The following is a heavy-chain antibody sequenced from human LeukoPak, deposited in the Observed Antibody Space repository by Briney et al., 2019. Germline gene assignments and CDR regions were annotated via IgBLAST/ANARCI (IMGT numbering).Heavy chain of an antibody. CDR1: GLTLSSYW. D-gene: IGHD6-13*01. V-gene: IGHV3-7*03. Sequence: GGSLRLSCAASGLTLSSYWMTWVRQTPGKGLEWVANIKQDGSEKYYVDSVKGRFTISRDNAKNSLYLQMNSLRAEDTAVYYCARRGSSSWPNWFDPWGQGTLVTVSS. CDR2: IKQDGSEK. CDR3: ARRGSSSWPNWFDP. J-gene: IGHJ5*02.